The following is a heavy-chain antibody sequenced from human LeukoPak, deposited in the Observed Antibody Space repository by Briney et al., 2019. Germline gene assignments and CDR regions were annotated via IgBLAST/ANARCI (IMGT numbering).Heavy chain of an antibody. J-gene: IGHJ4*02. CDR2: ISGNGVSS. V-gene: IGHV3-64*01. Sequence: GGTLRLSCETSEFIFSSYEMHWVRQTPGRGLEYVSGISGNGVSSYYALSVKGRFTISRDNSKNTLYLQMGSLKTEDMAVYYCARSTEGTAHFDYRGQGTLVIVSS. CDR1: EFIFSSYE. CDR3: ARSTEGTAHFDY. D-gene: IGHD1-7*01.